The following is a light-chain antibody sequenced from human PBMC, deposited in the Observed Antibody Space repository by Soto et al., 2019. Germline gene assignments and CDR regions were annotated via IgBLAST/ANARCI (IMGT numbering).Light chain of an antibody. CDR2: AAS. Sequence: IQMTQSPSSLSASVGDRVTITCRASQSISGYLNWYQQKPGKAPKLLIYAASSLQSGVPSRFSGSGSGTDFTLTISSLQPEDFATYYCQQSYSTPRTFGQGTTVDIK. CDR1: QSISGY. CDR3: QQSYSTPRT. V-gene: IGKV1-39*01. J-gene: IGKJ1*01.